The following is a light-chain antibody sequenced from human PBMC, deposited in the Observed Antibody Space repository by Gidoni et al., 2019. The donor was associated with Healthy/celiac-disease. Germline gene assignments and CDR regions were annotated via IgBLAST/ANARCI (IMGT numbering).Light chain of an antibody. CDR2: GAS. CDR3: QQYGSSPPVT. J-gene: IGKJ4*01. Sequence: GERATLSCRASQSVSSSYLAWYQQKPGQAPRLLIYGASSRATGIPDRFSGSGSGTDFTLTISRLEPEDFAVYYCQQYGSSPPVTFGGGTKVEIK. V-gene: IGKV3-20*01. CDR1: QSVSSSY.